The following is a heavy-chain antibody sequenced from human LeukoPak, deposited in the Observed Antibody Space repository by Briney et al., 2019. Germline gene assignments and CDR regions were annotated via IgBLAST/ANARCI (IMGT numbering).Heavy chain of an antibody. V-gene: IGHV4-59*02. J-gene: IGHJ4*02. CDR2: INYSGST. CDR3: ARDGPRIAALGEDFDY. Sequence: SETLSLTCTVSGDSVSSYYWSWIRQPPGKGLEWIGYINYSGSTNYNPSLKSRVSISGDTSKNQFSLKLSSVTAADTAVYYCARDGPRIAALGEDFDYWGQGTLVTVSS. CDR1: GDSVSSYY. D-gene: IGHD6-6*01.